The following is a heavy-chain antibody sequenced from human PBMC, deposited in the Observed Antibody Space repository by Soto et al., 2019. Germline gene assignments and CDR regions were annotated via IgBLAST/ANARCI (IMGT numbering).Heavy chain of an antibody. CDR1: GFIFGTNA. CDR2: IGGGSGNT. Sequence: GGSLRLSCAASGFIFGTNAMAWVRQAPGKGLEWVSAIGGGSGNTDYTDSVKGRFTISRDNSKNTLNLQMNSLRAEDTALYYCAKDGVRRYYFDYWGQGTLVTVSS. J-gene: IGHJ4*02. D-gene: IGHD2-21*01. V-gene: IGHV3-23*01. CDR3: AKDGVRRYYFDY.